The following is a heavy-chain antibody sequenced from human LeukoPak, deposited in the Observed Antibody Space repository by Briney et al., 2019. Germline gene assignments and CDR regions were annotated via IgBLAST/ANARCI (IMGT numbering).Heavy chain of an antibody. Sequence: GGSLRLSCAASGFTFSSYSMNWVRQAPGKGLEWVSYISSSSSTIYYADSVKGRFTISRDNAKNSLYLQMNSLRDEDTAVYYCARDSAPYVWGSYRYFDYWGQGTTVTVSS. V-gene: IGHV3-48*02. J-gene: IGHJ4*03. CDR2: ISSSSSTI. D-gene: IGHD3-16*02. CDR3: ARDSAPYVWGSYRYFDY. CDR1: GFTFSSYS.